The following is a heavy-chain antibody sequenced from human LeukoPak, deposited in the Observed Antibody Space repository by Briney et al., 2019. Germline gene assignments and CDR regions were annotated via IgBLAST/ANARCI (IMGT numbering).Heavy chain of an antibody. CDR2: IYPGDSDT. J-gene: IGHJ5*02. CDR1: GYSFTSYW. V-gene: IGHV5-51*01. Sequence: GESLKISCQGSGYSFTSYWIGWVRQMPGKGLGWMGIIYPGDSDTRYSQSFQGQVTISADKSISTAYLQWSSLKASDTAMYYCARGVVVVPAARRGWFDPWGQGTLVTVSS. D-gene: IGHD2-2*01. CDR3: ARGVVVVPAARRGWFDP.